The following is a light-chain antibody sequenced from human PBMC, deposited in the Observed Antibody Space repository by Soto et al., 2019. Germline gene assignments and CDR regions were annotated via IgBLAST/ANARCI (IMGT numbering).Light chain of an antibody. V-gene: IGLV2-23*01. CDR2: EGS. CDR1: SSDVGSYNL. J-gene: IGLJ2*01. Sequence: QSALTQPPSVSGSPGQSITISCTGTSSDVGSYNLVSWYQQHPGKAPKLMIYEGSKRPSGVSNRFSGSKSGNTASLTISGLQAEDEADYYCCSYAGSRHQVVFGGGTKLTVL. CDR3: CSYAGSRHQVV.